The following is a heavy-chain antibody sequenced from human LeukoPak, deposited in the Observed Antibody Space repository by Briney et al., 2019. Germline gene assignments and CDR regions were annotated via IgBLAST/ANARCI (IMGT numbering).Heavy chain of an antibody. V-gene: IGHV3-30*04. CDR1: GFTFSSYA. CDR3: AITFRIDCSSTSCYYYGMDV. CDR2: ISYDESHE. J-gene: IGHJ6*04. Sequence: GGSLRLSCAASGFTFSSYAMHWVRQAPGKGLEWVAVISYDESHEYYADSVKGRFTISRDNSKNTLYLQMNSLRPKDTAVYYCAITFRIDCSSTSCYYYGMDVWGKGTTVTVSS. D-gene: IGHD2-2*01.